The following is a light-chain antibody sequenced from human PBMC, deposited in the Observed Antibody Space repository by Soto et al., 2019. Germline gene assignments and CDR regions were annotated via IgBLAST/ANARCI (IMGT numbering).Light chain of an antibody. V-gene: IGKV3-15*01. CDR3: QQYNNWWT. CDR1: QSISNN. CDR2: GAS. J-gene: IGKJ1*01. Sequence: EIVMTQSPATLSVSPGERVTLSCRASQSISNNLAWYHQRPGQAPRLLIYGASTRATRIPARFSGSGSGTEFTLTISSLQSEDFAVYYCQQYNNWWTFGQGTRVEIK.